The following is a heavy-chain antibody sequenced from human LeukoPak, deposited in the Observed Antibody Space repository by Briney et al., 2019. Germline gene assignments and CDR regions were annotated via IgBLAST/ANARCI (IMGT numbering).Heavy chain of an antibody. CDR1: GFTFSSYW. Sequence: GGSLRLSCAASGFTFSSYWMSWVRQAPGKGLEWVANIKQDGSEKYYVDSAKGRFTISRDNAKNSLYLQMNSLRAEDTAVYYCARERLWLGDRAFDIWGQGTMVTVSS. CDR3: ARERLWLGDRAFDI. V-gene: IGHV3-7*01. D-gene: IGHD5-18*01. J-gene: IGHJ3*02. CDR2: IKQDGSEK.